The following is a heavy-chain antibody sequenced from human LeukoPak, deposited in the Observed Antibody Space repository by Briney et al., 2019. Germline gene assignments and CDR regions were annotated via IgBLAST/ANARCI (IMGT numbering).Heavy chain of an antibody. J-gene: IGHJ4*02. V-gene: IGHV3-33*01. CDR3: ARDLDSSGWNLDFDY. Sequence: GGSLRLSCAASGFTFSSYGMHWVRQAPGKGLEWVAVIWYDGSNKYYADSVKGRFTISRDNSKNTLYLQMNSLRAEDTAVYYCARDLDSSGWNLDFDYWGQGTLVTVSS. D-gene: IGHD6-19*01. CDR2: IWYDGSNK. CDR1: GFTFSSYG.